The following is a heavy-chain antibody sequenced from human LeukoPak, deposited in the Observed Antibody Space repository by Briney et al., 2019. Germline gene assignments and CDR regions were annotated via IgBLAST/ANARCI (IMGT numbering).Heavy chain of an antibody. V-gene: IGHV3-23*01. D-gene: IGHD1-7*01. CDR2: ISSNGDST. Sequence: GGSLRLSCAASRFTFNSYAMCWVRQAPGKGLEWVSAISSNGDSTYYADSVKGRFTISRDNSKNTLYIQMNSLRVDDTAVYYCAKDRSNYAGHVPWYFDLWGRGTLVTVSS. CDR3: AKDRSNYAGHVPWYFDL. J-gene: IGHJ2*01. CDR1: RFTFNSYA.